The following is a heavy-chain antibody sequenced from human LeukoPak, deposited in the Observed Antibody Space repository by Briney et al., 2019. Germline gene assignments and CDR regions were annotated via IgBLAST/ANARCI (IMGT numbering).Heavy chain of an antibody. D-gene: IGHD2-2*01. CDR1: GFTFNYDW. Sequence: KPGESLRLSCAAYGFTFNYDWMTWVRQAPGKGLEWVGRIKSKTAGGTTDYAGPVKGRFTPSRGDSKNMVYLQMNSLKTVYPHVYYCTRELCCSSTTCRVAFQLWGQGTLVTVSS. J-gene: IGHJ1*01. V-gene: IGHV3-15*01. CDR3: TRELCCSSTTCRVAFQL. CDR2: IKSKTAGGTT.